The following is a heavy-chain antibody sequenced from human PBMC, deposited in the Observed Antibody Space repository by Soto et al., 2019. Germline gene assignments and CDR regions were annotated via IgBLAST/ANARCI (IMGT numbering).Heavy chain of an antibody. CDR2: ISYDGSNK. Sequence: SGGSLRLSCAASGFTFSSYAMHWVRQAPGKGLEWVAVISYDGSNKYYADSVKGRFTISRDNSKNTLYLQMNNLRAEDTAVYYCARDGEYDFWSGYPNRFDYWGQGTLVTVSS. D-gene: IGHD3-3*01. CDR1: GFTFSSYA. V-gene: IGHV3-30-3*01. CDR3: ARDGEYDFWSGYPNRFDY. J-gene: IGHJ4*02.